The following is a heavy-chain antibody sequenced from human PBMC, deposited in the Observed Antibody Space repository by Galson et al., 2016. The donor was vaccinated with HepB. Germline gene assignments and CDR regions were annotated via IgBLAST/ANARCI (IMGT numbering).Heavy chain of an antibody. CDR1: GDSVSSNSAA. CDR3: VEQRKGAPYGMDV. D-gene: IGHD1/OR15-1a*01. Sequence: CAISGDSVSSNSAAWNWIRQSPSRGLEWLGRTYYRSKWYNDCAVSVKSRTIVNPDTSKNQLSLQLNSVTPEDTAVYYCVEQRKGAPYGMDVWGQGTTVTVSS. J-gene: IGHJ6*02. V-gene: IGHV6-1*01. CDR2: TYYRSKWYN.